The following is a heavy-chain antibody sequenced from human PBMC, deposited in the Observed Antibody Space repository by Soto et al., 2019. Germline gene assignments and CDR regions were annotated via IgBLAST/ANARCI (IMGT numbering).Heavy chain of an antibody. CDR1: GFTFSSYA. CDR3: ARDMTPPTYYDFWSGPTWFDP. V-gene: IGHV3-30-3*01. Sequence: GGSLRLSCAASGFTFSSYAMHWVRQAPGKGLGWVAVISYDGSNKYYADSVKGRFTISRDNSKNTLYLQMNSLRAEDTAVYYCARDMTPPTYYDFWSGPTWFDPWGQGTLVTVSS. D-gene: IGHD3-3*01. CDR2: ISYDGSNK. J-gene: IGHJ5*02.